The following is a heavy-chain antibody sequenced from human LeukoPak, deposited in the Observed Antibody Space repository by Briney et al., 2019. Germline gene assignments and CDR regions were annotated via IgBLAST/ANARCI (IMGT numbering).Heavy chain of an antibody. Sequence: AGGSLRLSCAASGFTFSSYAMHWVRQAPGKGLEWVAVISYDGSNKYYADSVRGRFTISRDNSKNTLYLQMNSLRVEDTAVYFCARDPGAFPYFFDSWGQGTLVTVSS. CDR3: ARDPGAFPYFFDS. CDR1: GFTFSSYA. D-gene: IGHD4/OR15-4a*01. CDR2: ISYDGSNK. V-gene: IGHV3-30-3*01. J-gene: IGHJ4*02.